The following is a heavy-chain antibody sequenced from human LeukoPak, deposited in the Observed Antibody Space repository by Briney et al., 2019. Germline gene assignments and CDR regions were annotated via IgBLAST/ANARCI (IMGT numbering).Heavy chain of an antibody. J-gene: IGHJ4*02. D-gene: IGHD3-22*01. CDR1: GGSISSYY. Sequence: SETLSLTCTVSGGSISSYYWSWIRQPPGKGLEWIGYIYYSGSTNYNPSLPSRVTISVHPSNNQFSLKLSSVTAAATAVYYSARLPRYDSSGYRRPYYFDYWGQGTLVTVSS. CDR2: IYYSGST. V-gene: IGHV4-59*08. CDR3: ARLPRYDSSGYRRPYYFDY.